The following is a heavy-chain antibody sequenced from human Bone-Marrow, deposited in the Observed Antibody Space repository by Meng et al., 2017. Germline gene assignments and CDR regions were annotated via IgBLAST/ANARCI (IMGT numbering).Heavy chain of an antibody. J-gene: IGHJ4*02. V-gene: IGHV3-11*01. CDR3: ARDESYNSSSTPFDY. Sequence: GGSLRPSCAPSGFTFSDYYMSWIRQAPGKWLEWVSYISSSVSTIYYANSVKGRFTISRDNAKNSLYLQMNSLRAEDTAVYYCARDESYNSSSTPFDYWGQGTLVTVSS. CDR2: ISSSVSTI. CDR1: GFTFSDYY. D-gene: IGHD6-13*01.